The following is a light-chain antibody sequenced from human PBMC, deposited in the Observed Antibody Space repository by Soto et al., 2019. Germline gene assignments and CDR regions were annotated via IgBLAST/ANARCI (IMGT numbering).Light chain of an antibody. Sequence: EIVMTQSPATLSVSPGEGATLSCRASQSLSSNLAWYQQKPGQAPRLLIYGASTRATGIPARFSGSGSGTEFTLTISRLEPEDFAVYYCQESPRTFGKGTKVDI. J-gene: IGKJ1*01. CDR2: GAS. CDR1: QSLSSN. V-gene: IGKV3-15*01. CDR3: QESPRT.